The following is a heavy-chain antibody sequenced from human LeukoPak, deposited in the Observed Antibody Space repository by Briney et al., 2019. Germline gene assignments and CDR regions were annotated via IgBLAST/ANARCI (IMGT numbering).Heavy chain of an antibody. J-gene: IGHJ4*02. D-gene: IGHD3-22*01. Sequence: ASVKVSCKASGYTFTSYGISWVRQAPGQGLEWMGWISAYNGNTNYAQKLQGRVTMTTDTSTSTAYMELRSLRSDDTAVYYCARATYYYDSSGYYYFDYWGQGTLVTVSS. CDR2: ISAYNGNT. CDR3: ARATYYYDSSGYYYFDY. V-gene: IGHV1-18*01. CDR1: GYTFTSYG.